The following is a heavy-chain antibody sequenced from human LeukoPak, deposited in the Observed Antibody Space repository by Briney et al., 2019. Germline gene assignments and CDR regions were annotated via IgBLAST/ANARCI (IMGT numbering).Heavy chain of an antibody. Sequence: SETLSLTCTVSGGSISSGDYYWSWIRQPPGKGLEWIGYIYYSGSTYYNPSLKSRVTISVDTSKSQFSLKLSSVTAADTAVYYCARANGDYGRFDYWGQGTLVTVSS. CDR1: GGSISSGDYY. CDR3: ARANGDYGRFDY. CDR2: IYYSGST. D-gene: IGHD4-17*01. V-gene: IGHV4-30-4*01. J-gene: IGHJ4*02.